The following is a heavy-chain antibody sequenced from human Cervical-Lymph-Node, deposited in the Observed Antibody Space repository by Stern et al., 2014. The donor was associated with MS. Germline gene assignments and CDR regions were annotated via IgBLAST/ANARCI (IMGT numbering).Heavy chain of an antibody. Sequence: QLQLQESGPGLVKPSQTLSLTCTVSGGSISSGSYYWSWIRQPAGKGLEWIGRIYTSGSTNYNPSLKSRVPISVDTSKTQFPLKLGSVTAADTAVYYCATSIGRGAVGYWGQGTLVTVSS. D-gene: IGHD1-26*01. CDR2: IYTSGST. V-gene: IGHV4-61*02. CDR3: ATSIGRGAVGY. CDR1: GGSISSGSYY. J-gene: IGHJ4*02.